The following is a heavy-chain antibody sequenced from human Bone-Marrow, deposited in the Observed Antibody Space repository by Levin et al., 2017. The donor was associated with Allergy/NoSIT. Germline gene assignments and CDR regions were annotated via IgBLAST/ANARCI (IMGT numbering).Heavy chain of an antibody. D-gene: IGHD6-13*01. Sequence: SQTLSLTCAVSGGSISSGGYYWSWIRQPAGKGLECIGRISASGSTNYNPSLKSRVTISIDTSMNQFSLNLSSVTAADTAVYYWAREGQLKPRSPYYFYYYYLDVWGKGTPVTVSS. CDR2: ISASGST. J-gene: IGHJ6*03. CDR1: GGSISSGGYY. CDR3: AREGQLKPRSPYYFYYYYLDV. V-gene: IGHV4-61*02.